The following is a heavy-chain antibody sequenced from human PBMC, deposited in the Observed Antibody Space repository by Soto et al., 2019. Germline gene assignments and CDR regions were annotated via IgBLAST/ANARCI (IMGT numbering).Heavy chain of an antibody. V-gene: IGHV4-4*07. D-gene: IGHD6-13*01. CDR1: GGSIINYY. J-gene: IGHJ5*01. CDR2: IYSSGSA. CDR3: ARQTTYSSSSFDF. Sequence: SETLSLTCTVSGGSIINYYWAWIRQPAGKGLEWVGRIYSSGSASYNPSLKSRLTMSVDTSKNQFTLKLGSVTAADTALYYCARQTTYSSSSFDFWGHGTLVTVSS.